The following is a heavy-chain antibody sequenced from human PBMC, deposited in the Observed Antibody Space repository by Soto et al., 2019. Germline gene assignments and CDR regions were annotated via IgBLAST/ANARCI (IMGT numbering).Heavy chain of an antibody. V-gene: IGHV1-8*01. CDR2: MNPNSGNT. J-gene: IGHJ6*02. D-gene: IGHD6-13*01. Sequence: ASVKVSCKASGYTFTSYDINWVRQATGQGLEWMGWMNPNSGNTGYAQKFQGRVTMTRNTSISTAYMELSSLRSEDTAVYYCARGDLAAAGGYYYYGMDVWGQGTTVTGSS. CDR3: ARGDLAAAGGYYYYGMDV. CDR1: GYTFTSYD.